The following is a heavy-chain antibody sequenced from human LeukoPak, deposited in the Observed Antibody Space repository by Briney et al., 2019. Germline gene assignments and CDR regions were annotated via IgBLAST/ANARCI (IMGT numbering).Heavy chain of an antibody. CDR2: ITPIFHTT. Sequence: SVKVSCKASGDTFSNYAINWVRQAPGQGLEWMGGITPIFHTTNYAQKFQGRVTITTDESTSTAYMELSSLGSEDTAVYYCASVIVALEGFDPWGQGTLVTVSS. J-gene: IGHJ5*02. V-gene: IGHV1-69*05. D-gene: IGHD2-15*01. CDR3: ASVIVALEGFDP. CDR1: GDTFSNYA.